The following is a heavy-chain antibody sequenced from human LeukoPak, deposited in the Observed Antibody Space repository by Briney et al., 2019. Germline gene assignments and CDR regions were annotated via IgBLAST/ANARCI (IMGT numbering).Heavy chain of an antibody. CDR3: AREGFWSGYSRYFDY. CDR2: IYYSGST. D-gene: IGHD3-3*01. V-gene: IGHV4-59*01. J-gene: IGHJ4*02. Sequence: SETLSLTCTVAGGSISSYYWSWIRQPPGKGLEWIGYIYYSGSTTYNPSLKSRVTISVDTSKNQFSLKLSSVTAADTAVYYCAREGFWSGYSRYFDYWGQGTLVTVSS. CDR1: GGSISSYY.